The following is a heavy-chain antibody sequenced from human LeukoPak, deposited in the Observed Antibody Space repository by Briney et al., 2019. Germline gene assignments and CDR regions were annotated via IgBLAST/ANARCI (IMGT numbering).Heavy chain of an antibody. J-gene: IGHJ4*02. CDR1: GGSISSYY. Sequence: SETLSLTCTVSGGSISSYYWSWIRQPPGKGLEWIGYIYYSGSPNYNPSLKSRVTISVDTSKNQLSLKLSSVTAADTAVYYCALLVRVGATKWDNFDYWRQGTMVSVSS. CDR2: IYYSGSP. V-gene: IGHV4-59*01. D-gene: IGHD1-26*01. CDR3: ALLVRVGATKWDNFDY.